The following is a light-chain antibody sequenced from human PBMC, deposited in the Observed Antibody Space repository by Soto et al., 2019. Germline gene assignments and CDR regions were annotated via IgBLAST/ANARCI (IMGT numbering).Light chain of an antibody. Sequence: EIVLTQSPATLSLSPGERATLSCRASQSVSSYLSWYQQKHGQAPRLLIYDASNRATGIPARFSGSGSGTEFTLTISSLEPEDFAVYYCQQRSNWPPWTFGQGTKVEIK. CDR2: DAS. CDR3: QQRSNWPPWT. CDR1: QSVSSY. V-gene: IGKV3-11*01. J-gene: IGKJ1*01.